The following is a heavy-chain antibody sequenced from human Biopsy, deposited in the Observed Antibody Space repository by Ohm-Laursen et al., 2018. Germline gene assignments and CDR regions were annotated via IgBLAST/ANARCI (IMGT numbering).Heavy chain of an antibody. CDR1: GYTFTGYH. CDR2: INAKTGDT. J-gene: IGHJ5*02. CDR3: TRGGYYYDSLAYYYWFDP. D-gene: IGHD3-22*01. Sequence: ASVKVSCKASGYTFTGYHVHWVRQAPGQGLEWMGWINAKTGDTNYAQKFQGRVTMTRDTSISTAYVDLSSLRSDDTAAYYCTRGGYYYDSLAYYYWFDPWGQGTPVTVSS. V-gene: IGHV1-2*02.